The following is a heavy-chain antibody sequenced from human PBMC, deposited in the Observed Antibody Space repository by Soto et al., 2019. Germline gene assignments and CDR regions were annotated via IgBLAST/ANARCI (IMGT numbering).Heavy chain of an antibody. J-gene: IGHJ4*02. CDR3: ARDLGGGRGYCSGGSCYAFDY. CDR2: IIPIFGTA. Sequence: QVQLVQSGAEVKKPGSSVKVSCKASGGTFSSYAISWVRQAPGQGLEWMGGIIPIFGTANYAQKFQGRGTITADESTSTAYMELSSLRSEDTAVYYCARDLGGGRGYCSGGSCYAFDYWGQGTLVTVSS. V-gene: IGHV1-69*01. CDR1: GGTFSSYA. D-gene: IGHD2-15*01.